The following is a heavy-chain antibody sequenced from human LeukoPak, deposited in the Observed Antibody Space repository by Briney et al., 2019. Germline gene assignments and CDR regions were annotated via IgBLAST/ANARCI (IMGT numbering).Heavy chain of an antibody. Sequence: PSETLSLTCTVSGGSISSSSYYWGWIRQPPGKGLEWIGSMYYSGSNYYNPSFKSLVSISVDTSKNQFSLKLSSVTAADTAVYYCARGGYYYGSGSYYLRNTWFDPWGQGTLVTVSS. CDR2: MYYSGSN. CDR3: ARGGYYYGSGSYYLRNTWFDP. D-gene: IGHD3-10*01. CDR1: GGSISSSSYY. J-gene: IGHJ5*02. V-gene: IGHV4-39*07.